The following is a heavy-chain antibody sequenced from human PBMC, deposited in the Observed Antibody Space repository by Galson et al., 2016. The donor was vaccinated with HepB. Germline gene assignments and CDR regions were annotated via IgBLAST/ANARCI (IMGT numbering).Heavy chain of an antibody. CDR1: GFSFDKFA. Sequence: SLRLSCAASGFSFDKFAMNWVRQAPGKGLEWVSAVSASGGSTDNADSVKGRFTISRDNPKNTLFLQMNSLRAEDTAVYYCARDKGWEIPETFDYWGQGALVTVSS. J-gene: IGHJ4*02. V-gene: IGHV3-23*01. D-gene: IGHD1-26*01. CDR2: VSASGGST. CDR3: ARDKGWEIPETFDY.